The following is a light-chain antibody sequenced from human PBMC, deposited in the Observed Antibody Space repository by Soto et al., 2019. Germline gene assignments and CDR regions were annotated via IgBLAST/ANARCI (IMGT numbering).Light chain of an antibody. V-gene: IGLV2-14*01. CDR3: SSYTSSSTWV. J-gene: IGLJ3*02. Sequence: QSALTQPASVSGSPGQSITISCTGTSSDVGGYNYVSGYQQHPGKAPKLIIYEVSNRPSGVSNHFSGSKSGNTASLTISGLQAEDEADYYCSSYTSSSTWVFGGGTKVTVL. CDR1: SSDVGGYNY. CDR2: EVS.